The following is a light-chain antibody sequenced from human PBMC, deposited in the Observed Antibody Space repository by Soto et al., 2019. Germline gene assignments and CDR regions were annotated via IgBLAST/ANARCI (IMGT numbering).Light chain of an antibody. Sequence: ASRMTQSPSSLSSSTGYRFTITCRASQAINNYLVWFQQKPGKAPKLLINAASNFQSGVPSRFSGSGSGTHFTLTISSLQPEDFATYYCQQLHGYPITFGQGTRLEIK. J-gene: IGKJ5*01. CDR2: AAS. CDR3: QQLHGYPIT. V-gene: IGKV1-8*01. CDR1: QAINNY.